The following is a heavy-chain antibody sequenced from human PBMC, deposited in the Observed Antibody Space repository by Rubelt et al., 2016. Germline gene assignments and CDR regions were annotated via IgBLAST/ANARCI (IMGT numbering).Heavy chain of an antibody. V-gene: IGHV4-59*05. CDR3: ARLGYYYGMDV. CDR2: LYYCGTT. J-gene: IGHJ6*02. Sequence: VQLVESGGGLVQPGGSLRLSCAASGFTVSSNYMSWVRQAPGKGLEWIGRLYYCGTTPYSPPVRGRVTIPVDTSKNRFSLKLGSVTAADTAVYYCARLGYYYGMDVWGQGTTVTVSS. D-gene: IGHD7-27*01. CDR1: GFTVSSNY.